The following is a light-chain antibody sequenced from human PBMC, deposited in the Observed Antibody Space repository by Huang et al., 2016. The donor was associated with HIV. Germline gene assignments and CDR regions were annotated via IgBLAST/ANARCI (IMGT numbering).Light chain of an antibody. CDR3: QQYKNGPPWT. Sequence: ETVMTQSPATLAGSLGEGATLPCRASQSVGNNLAWYQQRPGQAPRLLIYGASTRATGVPVRFSGSGSGTEFTLTISSLQSEDSAVYYCQQYKNGPPWTFGQGTKVE. V-gene: IGKV3-15*01. CDR1: QSVGNN. CDR2: GAS. J-gene: IGKJ1*01.